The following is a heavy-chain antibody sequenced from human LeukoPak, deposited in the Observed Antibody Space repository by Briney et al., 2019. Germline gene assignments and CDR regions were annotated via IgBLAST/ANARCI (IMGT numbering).Heavy chain of an antibody. CDR3: ARGRLPFTSDDAFDI. CDR2: ISGSGGST. V-gene: IGHV3-23*01. CDR1: GFTFSSYA. D-gene: IGHD3-16*01. Sequence: GGSLRLSCAASGFTFSSYAMSWVRQAPGKGLEWVSAISGSGGSTYYADSVKGRFTISRDNSKNTLYLQVNSLRAEDTAVYYCARGRLPFTSDDAFDIWGQGTMVTVSS. J-gene: IGHJ3*02.